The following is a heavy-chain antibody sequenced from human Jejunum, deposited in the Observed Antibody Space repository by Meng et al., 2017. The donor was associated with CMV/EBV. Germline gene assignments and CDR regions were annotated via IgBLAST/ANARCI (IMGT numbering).Heavy chain of an antibody. CDR2: ITPDGSEK. J-gene: IGHJ6*02. V-gene: IGHV3-7*01. CDR1: GFTFSNSW. Sequence: ASGFTFSNSWMDWIRQAPGRGLGWVAKITPDGSEKYYVDSVKGRFTISRDNTKNSLYLQMNSLRAEDTAVYSCARSAPYVYSSPGVWGQGTTVTVSS. CDR3: ARSAPYVYSSPGV. D-gene: IGHD6-19*01.